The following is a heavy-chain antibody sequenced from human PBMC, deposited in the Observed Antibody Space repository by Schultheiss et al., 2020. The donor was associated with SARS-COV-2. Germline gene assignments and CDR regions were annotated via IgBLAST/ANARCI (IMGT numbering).Heavy chain of an antibody. CDR3: ARGMKTNTKTYYYYMDV. CDR2: ISSSSSYI. Sequence: GESLKISCAASGFTFSSYAMHWVRQAPGKGLEWVSSISSSSSYIYYADSVKGRFTISRDNAKNSLYLQMNSLRAEDTAVYYCARGMKTNTKTYYYYMDVWGKGTTVTVSS. CDR1: GFTFSSYA. D-gene: IGHD2-8*01. V-gene: IGHV3-21*01. J-gene: IGHJ6*03.